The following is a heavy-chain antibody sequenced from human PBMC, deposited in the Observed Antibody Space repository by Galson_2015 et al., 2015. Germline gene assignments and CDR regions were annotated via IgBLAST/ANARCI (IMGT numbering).Heavy chain of an antibody. CDR3: ARANWRVADAFDI. V-gene: IGHV3-30-3*01. J-gene: IGHJ3*02. CDR2: ISYDGSNK. CDR1: GFTFSSYA. D-gene: IGHD7-27*01. Sequence: SLRLSCAASGFTFSSYAMHWVRQAPGKGLEWVAVISYDGSNKYYADSVKGRFTISRDNSKNTLYLQMNSLRAEDTAVYYCARANWRVADAFDIWGQGTMVTVSS.